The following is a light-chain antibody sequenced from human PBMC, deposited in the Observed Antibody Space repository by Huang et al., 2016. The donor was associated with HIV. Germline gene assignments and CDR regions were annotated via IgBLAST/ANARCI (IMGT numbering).Light chain of an antibody. Sequence: VLTQSPATLSLSPGERATLSCRASQSISRYLAWYQQRPGQAPRLLIYDASNRATGIAARFSASGSGTDFTLTISSLEPEDFAIYYCQQRYTWPLTFGGGTKVEIK. CDR1: QSISRY. CDR2: DAS. J-gene: IGKJ4*01. V-gene: IGKV3-11*01. CDR3: QQRYTWPLT.